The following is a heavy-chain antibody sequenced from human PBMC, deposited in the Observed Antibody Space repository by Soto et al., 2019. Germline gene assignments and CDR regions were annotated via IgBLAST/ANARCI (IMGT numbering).Heavy chain of an antibody. CDR2: ISYDGSNK. D-gene: IGHD5-18*01. V-gene: IGHV3-30*03. CDR3: AREGQEVYSYGPLDY. J-gene: IGHJ4*02. Sequence: GGSLRLSCAASGFTFSSYGMHWVRQAPGKGLEWVAVISYDGSNKYYADSVKCRFTISRDNSKNTLYLQMNSLRAEDTAVYYCAREGQEVYSYGPLDYWGQGTLVTVSS. CDR1: GFTFSSYG.